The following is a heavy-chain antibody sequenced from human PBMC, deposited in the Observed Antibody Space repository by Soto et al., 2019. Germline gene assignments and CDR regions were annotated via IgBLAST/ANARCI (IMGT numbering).Heavy chain of an antibody. CDR2: IGTAGDT. V-gene: IGHV3-13*01. CDR3: ARTPPHYYYMDV. Sequence: PGGSLRLSCAASGFTFSSYDMHWVRQATGKGLEWVSAIGTAGDTYYPGSVKGRFTISRENAKNSLYLQMNSLRAGVTAVYYCARTPPHYYYMDVWGKGTTVTVSS. CDR1: GFTFSSYD. J-gene: IGHJ6*03.